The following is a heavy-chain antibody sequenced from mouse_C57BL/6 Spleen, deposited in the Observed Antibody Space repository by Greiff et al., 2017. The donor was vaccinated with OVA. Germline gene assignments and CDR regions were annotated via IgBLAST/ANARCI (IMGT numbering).Heavy chain of an antibody. J-gene: IGHJ4*01. CDR3: ARGVDYAMDY. CDR2: IYPGGGYT. CDR1: GYTFTNYW. V-gene: IGHV1-63*01. Sequence: QVQLQQSGAELVRPGTSVKMSCKASGYTFTNYWIGWAKQRPGHGLEWIGDIYPGGGYTNYNEKFKGKATLTADKSSSTAYMQFSSLTSEDSAIYYCARGVDYAMDYWGQGTSVTVAS.